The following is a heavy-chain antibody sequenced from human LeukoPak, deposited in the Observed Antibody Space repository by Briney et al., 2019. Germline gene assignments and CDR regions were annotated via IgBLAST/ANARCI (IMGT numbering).Heavy chain of an antibody. J-gene: IGHJ4*02. V-gene: IGHV3-23*01. D-gene: IGHD6-19*01. CDR1: GFTFSDYY. Sequence: GGSLRLSCAASGFTFSDYYMSWVRQAPGKGLEWVSAISGSGGSTYYADSVKGLFTISRDNSKNTLYLQMNSLRAEDTAVYYCAKDGIAVTFDYWGQGTLVTVSS. CDR3: AKDGIAVTFDY. CDR2: ISGSGGST.